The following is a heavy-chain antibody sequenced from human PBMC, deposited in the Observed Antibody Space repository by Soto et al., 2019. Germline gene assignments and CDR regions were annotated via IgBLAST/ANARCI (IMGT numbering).Heavy chain of an antibody. V-gene: IGHV3-21*01. CDR1: RLTFSNYA. J-gene: IGHJ1*01. CDR3: AKGGHDSSGYYPWFQH. D-gene: IGHD3-22*01. Sequence: PGGSLRLSCVISRLTFSNYALNWVRQAPGKGLEWVSSISSTSRYTYYADSLKGRFSTSRDNSKNSVYLQINSLRAEDTAVYYCAKGGHDSSGYYPWFQHWGQGTLVTVSS. CDR2: ISSTSRYT.